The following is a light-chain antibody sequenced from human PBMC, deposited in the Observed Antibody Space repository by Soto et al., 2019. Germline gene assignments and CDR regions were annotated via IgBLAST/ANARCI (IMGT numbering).Light chain of an antibody. CDR3: QQSSITPWT. J-gene: IGKJ1*01. CDR1: QNIRGW. V-gene: IGKV1-5*01. Sequence: DIQMTQSPSTLSASVGDRVSITCRASQNIRGWLAWYQQKPGKAPKLLIYDGSSLQSGVPSRFSGRESGAEFTLTISGLQPDDFATYYCQQSSITPWTFGQGTKVEI. CDR2: DGS.